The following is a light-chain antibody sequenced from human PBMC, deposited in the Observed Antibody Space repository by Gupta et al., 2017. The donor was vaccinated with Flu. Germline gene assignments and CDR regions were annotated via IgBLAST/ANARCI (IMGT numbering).Light chain of an antibody. J-gene: IGKJ1*01. CDR3: QKDNSVPHT. CDR2: AAS. Sequence: DIQMTQSPSSLSASVGDRVTITCRASQGISNYLAWYQQKPGKVPMLLIHAASTLQSGVPSRFSGGGCGTDFTLTINSLQPEDVANYYCQKDNSVPHTFGQGTKVEIK. CDR1: QGISNY. V-gene: IGKV1-27*01.